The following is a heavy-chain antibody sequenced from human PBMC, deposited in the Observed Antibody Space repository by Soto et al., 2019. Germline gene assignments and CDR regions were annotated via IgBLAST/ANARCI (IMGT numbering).Heavy chain of an antibody. V-gene: IGHV1-18*01. D-gene: IGHD1-7*01. CDR2: ISAYNGNT. J-gene: IGHJ5*02. CDR3: ARSTPSKLVWFDP. Sequence: QVKLVQSGAEVKKPGASVKVSCKASGYTFTSYGISWVRQAPGXXXXWMGWISAYNGNTNYAQKLQGRVTMTTDTSTSTAYMELRSLRSDDTAVYYCARSTPSKLVWFDPWGQGTLVTVSS. CDR1: GYTFTSYG.